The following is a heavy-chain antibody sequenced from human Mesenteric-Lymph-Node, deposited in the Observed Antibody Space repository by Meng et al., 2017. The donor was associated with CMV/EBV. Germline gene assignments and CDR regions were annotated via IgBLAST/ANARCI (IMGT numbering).Heavy chain of an antibody. D-gene: IGHD6-13*01. CDR3: ARGGSSSYYYFDY. CDR2: ISSSSSYI. Sequence: GESLKISCAASGFTFSSYSMNWVRQAPGKGLEWVSSISSSSSYIYYADSVKGRFTISRDNDKNSLYLQMNSLRAEDTAVYYCARGGSSSYYYFDYWGQGTLVTVSS. J-gene: IGHJ4*02. CDR1: GFTFSSYS. V-gene: IGHV3-21*01.